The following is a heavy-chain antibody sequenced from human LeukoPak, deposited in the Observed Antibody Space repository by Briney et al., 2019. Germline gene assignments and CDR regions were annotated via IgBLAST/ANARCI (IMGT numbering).Heavy chain of an antibody. CDR3: ARKSVAILFSDAFDI. Sequence: SVKVSCKASGGTFSSYAISWVRQAPGQGLEWMGGIIPIFGTANYAQKFQGRVTITTDESTSTAYMELSSLRSEDTAVYYCARKSVAILFSDAFDIWGQGTMVTVSS. D-gene: IGHD2-2*02. CDR1: GGTFSSYA. V-gene: IGHV1-69*05. J-gene: IGHJ3*02. CDR2: IIPIFGTA.